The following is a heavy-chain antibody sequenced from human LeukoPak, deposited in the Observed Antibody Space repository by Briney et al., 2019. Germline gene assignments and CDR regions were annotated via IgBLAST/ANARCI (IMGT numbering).Heavy chain of an antibody. J-gene: IGHJ3*02. Sequence: GGSLRLSCAASGLTFSSYSVNWVRQAPGKGLEWVSYISGSSKTTYYADSVKGRFTISRDNAKNSLYLQMNSLRAEDTAVYYCARDTAYAFDIWGQGTMVTVSS. V-gene: IGHV3-48*01. D-gene: IGHD2-21*02. CDR2: ISGSSKTT. CDR1: GLTFSSYS. CDR3: ARDTAYAFDI.